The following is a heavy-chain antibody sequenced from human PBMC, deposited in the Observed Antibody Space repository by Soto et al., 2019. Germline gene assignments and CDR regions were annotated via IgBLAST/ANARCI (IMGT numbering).Heavy chain of an antibody. Sequence: GGSLRLSCAASGFNFSGYGMNWVRQAPGKGLEWISYISSSGNTIYYADSVKGRFTISRDNAKNSLYLQMNSLRAEDTAVYYCARGVYDSNGYSYPWGQGTLVTVSS. CDR3: ARGVYDSNGYSYP. J-gene: IGHJ5*02. CDR2: ISSSGNTI. CDR1: GFNFSGYG. V-gene: IGHV3-48*03. D-gene: IGHD3-22*01.